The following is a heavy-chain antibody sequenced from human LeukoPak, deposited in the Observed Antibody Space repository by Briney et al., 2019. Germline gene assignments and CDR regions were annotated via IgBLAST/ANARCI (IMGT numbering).Heavy chain of an antibody. CDR3: ACGSNNWYNWFDP. CDR2: IHYSGST. CDR1: GGSISSGGYY. J-gene: IGHJ5*02. V-gene: IGHV4-31*03. D-gene: IGHD1-1*01. Sequence: SETLSLTRTVSGGSISSGGYYWSWIRQHPEKGLEWIGYIHYSGSTYYHPSLKSRVSMSVDTSRDQFSLKLSSVTAADTAVYYCACGSNNWYNWFDPWGQGTLVTVSS.